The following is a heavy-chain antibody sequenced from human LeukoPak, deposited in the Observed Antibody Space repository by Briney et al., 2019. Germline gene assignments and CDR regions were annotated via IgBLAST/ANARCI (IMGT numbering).Heavy chain of an antibody. D-gene: IGHD3-10*01. J-gene: IGHJ4*02. CDR3: ARAGVTMVRGVIPFDY. CDR2: ISYDGSNK. V-gene: IGHV3-30*04. CDR1: GFTFSSYA. Sequence: GGSLRLSCAASGFTFSSYAMHWVRKAPGKGLEWVAVISYDGSNKYYADSVKGRFTISRDNSKNTLYLQMNSLRAEDTAVYYCARAGVTMVRGVIPFDYWGQGTLVTVSS.